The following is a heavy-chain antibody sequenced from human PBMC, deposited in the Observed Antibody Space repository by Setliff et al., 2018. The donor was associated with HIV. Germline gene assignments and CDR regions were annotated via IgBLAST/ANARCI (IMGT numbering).Heavy chain of an antibody. Sequence: SETLSLTCTVSGGSISSYYWSWIRRPPGKGLEWIGYIYYSGSSKNTPSLKSRVTISVDTPKNQFSLTLTSVTAAGTAVYYCAKTNGENYWGQGTLVTVSS. D-gene: IGHD3-10*01. V-gene: IGHV4-59*12. CDR1: GGSISSYY. CDR3: AKTNGENY. J-gene: IGHJ4*02. CDR2: IYYSGSS.